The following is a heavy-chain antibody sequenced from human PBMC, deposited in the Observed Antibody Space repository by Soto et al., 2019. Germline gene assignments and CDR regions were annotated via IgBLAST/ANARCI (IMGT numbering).Heavy chain of an antibody. J-gene: IGHJ4*02. CDR3: ARRWGEGRVDY. D-gene: IGHD3-10*01. V-gene: IGHV4-59*12. CDR2: IYHSGNT. Sequence: SETLSLTCTVSGGSISNSYCSWIRQSPGKGLEWIGYIYHSGNTNYNPSLKSRVTIAVDKSRNQFSLKLSSVTAADTAVYYCARRWGEGRVDYWGQGTLVTVSS. CDR1: GGSISNSY.